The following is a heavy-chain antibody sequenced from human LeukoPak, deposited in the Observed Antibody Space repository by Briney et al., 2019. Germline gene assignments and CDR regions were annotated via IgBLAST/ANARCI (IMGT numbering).Heavy chain of an antibody. J-gene: IGHJ4*02. CDR1: GFTFTSYD. Sequence: GGSLRLSCAASGFTFTSYDMNWVRQAPGKGLEWVSYISSSGSTIYYADSVKGRFTISRDSAENSLYLQMNGLRAEDTAVYYCAREGYSGSYFDYWGQGTLVTVSS. CDR2: ISSSGSTI. V-gene: IGHV3-48*03. CDR3: AREGYSGSYFDY. D-gene: IGHD1-26*01.